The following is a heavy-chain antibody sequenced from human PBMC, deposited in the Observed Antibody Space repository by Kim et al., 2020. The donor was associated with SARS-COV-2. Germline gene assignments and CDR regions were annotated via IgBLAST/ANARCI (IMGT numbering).Heavy chain of an antibody. Sequence: NGGTNYKDSLKSQLAISVDTAKNQVSLKLRSVSAADTAVYYCARANYFDYWGQGTLVTVSS. CDR3: ARANYFDY. CDR2: NGGT. V-gene: IGHV4-59*01. J-gene: IGHJ4*02.